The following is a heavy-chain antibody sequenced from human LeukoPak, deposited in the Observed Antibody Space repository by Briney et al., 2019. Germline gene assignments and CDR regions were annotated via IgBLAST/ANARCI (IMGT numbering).Heavy chain of an antibody. CDR2: ISSNGGST. CDR3: VKNGVYTSGWYGGYFDH. V-gene: IGHV3-64D*08. D-gene: IGHD6-19*01. J-gene: IGHJ4*02. Sequence: GGSLRLSCSASAFTFSNYAMDWVRQAPGKGLEYVSAISSNGGSTYYADSVKGRFTISRDNSKNTLYLQLSSLRSEDSAVYYCVKNGVYTSGWYGGYFDHWGQGTLVTVSS. CDR1: AFTFSNYA.